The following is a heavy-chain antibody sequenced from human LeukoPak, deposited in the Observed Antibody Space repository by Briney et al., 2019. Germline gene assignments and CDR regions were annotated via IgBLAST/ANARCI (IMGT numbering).Heavy chain of an antibody. Sequence: GGSLRLSCAAPGFTFSSYAMSWVRQAPGKGLEWVSAISGSGGSTYYADSVKGRFTISRDNSKNTLYLQMNSLRAEDTAVYYCAKDGARGSYYFHFDYWGQGTLVTVSS. CDR3: AKDGARGSYYFHFDY. D-gene: IGHD1-26*01. J-gene: IGHJ4*02. V-gene: IGHV3-23*01. CDR2: ISGSGGST. CDR1: GFTFSSYA.